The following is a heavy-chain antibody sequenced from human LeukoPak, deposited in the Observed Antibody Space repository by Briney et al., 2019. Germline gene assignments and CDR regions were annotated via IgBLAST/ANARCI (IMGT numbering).Heavy chain of an antibody. J-gene: IGHJ6*02. CDR2: IKQDGSEK. Sequence: GGSLRLSCAASGFTFSSYWMSWVRQAPGKGLEWVATIKQDGSEKYYVDSVKGRFTISRDSAKNSLYLQMNSLRAEDTAVYYCATERTGYGYYYYYGMDVWGQGTTVTVSS. CDR3: ATERTGYGYYYYYGMDV. CDR1: GFTFSSYW. V-gene: IGHV3-7*05. D-gene: IGHD2-8*02.